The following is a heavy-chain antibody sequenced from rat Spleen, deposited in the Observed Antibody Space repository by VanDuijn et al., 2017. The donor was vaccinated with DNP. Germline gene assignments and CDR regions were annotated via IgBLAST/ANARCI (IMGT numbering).Heavy chain of an antibody. D-gene: IGHD1-10*01. CDR3: ARYRITTRDYFDY. CDR1: GYSITSNY. CDR2: ISYSGNN. J-gene: IGHJ2*01. Sequence: EMQLQESGPGLVKPSESLSLTCSVTGYSITSNYWVWIRKVPGNQMDWMGYISYSGNNNYNPSLKIRITITTDTSKNQFFLQLNSVSPEDTATYYCARYRITTRDYFDYWGQGVMVTVSS. V-gene: IGHV3-1*01.